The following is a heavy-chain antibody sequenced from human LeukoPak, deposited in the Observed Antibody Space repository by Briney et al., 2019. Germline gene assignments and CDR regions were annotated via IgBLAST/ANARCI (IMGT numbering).Heavy chain of an antibody. J-gene: IGHJ4*02. CDR2: ISSSGTTI. CDR1: GFIFSSYE. V-gene: IGHV3-48*03. D-gene: IGHD3-10*01. Sequence: GGSLRLSCVGSGFIFSSYEMNWVRQAPGKGLEWLSYISSSGTTIYYADSVKGRFTISRDNAKNSLYLQMNSLRAEDTAVYYCAREGWRYYGAGTTYYFDYRGQGTLVTVSS. CDR3: AREGWRYYGAGTTYYFDY.